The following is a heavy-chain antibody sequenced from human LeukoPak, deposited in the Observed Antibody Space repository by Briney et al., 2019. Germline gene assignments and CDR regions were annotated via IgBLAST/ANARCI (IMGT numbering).Heavy chain of an antibody. J-gene: IGHJ4*02. CDR1: GFTFSGSG. D-gene: IGHD2-15*01. CDR3: AKGGCRGTCNPLAY. Sequence: GGSLRLSCAASGFTFSGSGMSWVRQAPGKGLEWISSSGDSDGSTYYADSLKDRFTISRDNSKNTLYLQMNNLRAEDTAVYYCAKGGCRGTCNPLAYWGQGALVTVSS. CDR2: SGDSDGST. V-gene: IGHV3-23*01.